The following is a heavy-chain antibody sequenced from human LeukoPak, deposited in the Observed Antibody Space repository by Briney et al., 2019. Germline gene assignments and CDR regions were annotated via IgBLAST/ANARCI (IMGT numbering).Heavy chain of an antibody. CDR2: INPNSGGT. CDR1: GGTISSYA. CDR3: AGQVDIVDIVKNYYYYYGMDV. Sequence: ASVKVSCKASGGTISSYAISWVRQAPGQGLEWMGRINPNSGGTNYAQKFQGRVTMTRDTSISTAYMELSRLRSDDTAVYYCAGQVDIVDIVKNYYYYYGMDVWGQGTTVTVSS. V-gene: IGHV1-2*06. D-gene: IGHD5-12*01. J-gene: IGHJ6*02.